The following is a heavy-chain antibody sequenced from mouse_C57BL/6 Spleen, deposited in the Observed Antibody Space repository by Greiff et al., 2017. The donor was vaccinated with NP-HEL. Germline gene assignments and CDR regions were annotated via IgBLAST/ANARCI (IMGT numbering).Heavy chain of an antibody. Sequence: VQLQQSGTVLARPGASVKMSCKTSGYTFTSYWMHWVKQRPGQGLEWIGAIYPGNSDTSYNQKFKGQAKLTAVTSASTAYMELSSLTNEDSAVYYCTSRGWLPLFAYWGKGTLVTVSA. D-gene: IGHD2-3*01. CDR1: GYTFTSYW. CDR3: TSRGWLPLFAY. V-gene: IGHV1-5*01. CDR2: IYPGNSDT. J-gene: IGHJ3*01.